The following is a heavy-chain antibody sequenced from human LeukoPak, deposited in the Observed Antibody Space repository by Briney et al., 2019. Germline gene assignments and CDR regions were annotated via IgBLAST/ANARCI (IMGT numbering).Heavy chain of an antibody. CDR1: GFTFSSYA. CDR2: ISRSGDST. CDR3: AKDRWYDGESGYFDH. Sequence: GGSLRLSCAASGFTFSSYAMSWVRQAPGKGLDWVSAISRSGDSTYYADSVKGRFTLSRDNSKNTLYLRLNSLRAEDTAIYFCAKDRWYDGESGYFDHWGRGTLVTVSS. D-gene: IGHD3-10*01. V-gene: IGHV3-23*01. J-gene: IGHJ4*02.